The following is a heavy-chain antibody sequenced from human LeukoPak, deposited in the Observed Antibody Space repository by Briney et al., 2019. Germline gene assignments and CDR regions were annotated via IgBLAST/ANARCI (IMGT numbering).Heavy chain of an antibody. J-gene: IGHJ6*02. CDR2: IKQDGSEK. Sequence: PGGSLRLSCAAPGFTFSSFWMSWVRQAPGKGLEWVANIKQDGSEKYYVDSVKGRFTISRDNAKNSLYLQMNSLRAEDTAVYYCARDDYYGMDVWGQGTTVTVSS. CDR1: GFTFSSFW. V-gene: IGHV3-7*04. CDR3: ARDDYYGMDV.